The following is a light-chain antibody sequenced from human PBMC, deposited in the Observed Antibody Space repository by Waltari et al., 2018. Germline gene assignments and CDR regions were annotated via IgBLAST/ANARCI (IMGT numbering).Light chain of an antibody. Sequence: DIQMTQSPSTLSASVGDRVTITCRASQSISSWLAWYQQKPGKAPKVLIYKSFTLQSGVPSRFSGSGSETEFSLTISSLQPDDFATYYCQQYNIWPYTFGQGTTLEI. J-gene: IGKJ2*01. CDR1: QSISSW. CDR3: QQYNIWPYT. CDR2: KSF. V-gene: IGKV1-5*03.